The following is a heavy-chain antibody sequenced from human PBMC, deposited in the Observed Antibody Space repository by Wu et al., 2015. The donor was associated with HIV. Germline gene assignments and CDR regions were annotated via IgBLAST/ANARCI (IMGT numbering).Heavy chain of an antibody. CDR1: GATFGTYG. CDR2: ITPMFGKP. J-gene: IGHJ6*03. V-gene: IGHV1-69*18. CDR3: ARDGYNSVGYYYIDV. Sequence: QVRLIQSGAEVRKPGASVKVSCKASGATFGTYGFNWVRQAPGGGLEWMGRITPMFGKPNYAQKFLGRVTITADGSTNTAYMELTSLRSEDTAIYYCARDGYNSVGYYYIDVWGKGTTVTVSS. D-gene: IGHD5-24*01.